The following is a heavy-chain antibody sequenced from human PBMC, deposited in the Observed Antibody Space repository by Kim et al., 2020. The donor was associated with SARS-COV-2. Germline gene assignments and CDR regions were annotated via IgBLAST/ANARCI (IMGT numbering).Heavy chain of an antibody. CDR3: ARGYYGSGSPRFPRGVPHYYYYGMDV. D-gene: IGHD3-10*01. J-gene: IGHJ6*02. Sequence: SVKVFCKASGGTFSSYAISWVRQAPGQGLEWMGGIIPIFGTANYAQKFQGRVTITADESTSTAYMELSSLRSEDTAVYYCARGYYGSGSPRFPRGVPHYYYYGMDVWGQGTTVTVSS. CDR1: GGTFSSYA. V-gene: IGHV1-69*13. CDR2: IIPIFGTA.